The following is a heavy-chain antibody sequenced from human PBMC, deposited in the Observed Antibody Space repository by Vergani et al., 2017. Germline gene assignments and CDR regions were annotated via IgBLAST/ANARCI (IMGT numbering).Heavy chain of an antibody. V-gene: IGHV1-69*08. Sequence: QVQLVQSGAEVKKPGSSVKVSCKASGGTFSSYTISWVRQAPGQGLEWMGRIIPILGIANYAQKFQGRVTITADKSTSTAYMELSSLRSEDTAVYYCARDIAAAGAPGYYYGVDVWGQGTTVTVSS. CDR3: ARDIAAAGAPGYYYGVDV. CDR1: GGTFSSYT. D-gene: IGHD6-13*01. J-gene: IGHJ6*02. CDR2: IIPILGIA.